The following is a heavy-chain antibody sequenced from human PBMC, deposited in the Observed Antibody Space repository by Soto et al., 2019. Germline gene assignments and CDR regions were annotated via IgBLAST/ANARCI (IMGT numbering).Heavy chain of an antibody. CDR1: GYTFNIYD. V-gene: IGHV1-8*01. D-gene: IGHD6-6*01. CDR2: MNPDSGNT. CDR3: ARLPSSSNYDYYGMDV. J-gene: IGHJ6*02. Sequence: QVQLVQSGAEVKKPGASVKVSCKASGYTFNIYDINWLRQATGQGLEWMGWMNPDSGNTGYAQNFQVRVTTTRNSSITTVYMELSSLRSEDTAVYYCARLPSSSNYDYYGMDVWGQGPTVTVSS.